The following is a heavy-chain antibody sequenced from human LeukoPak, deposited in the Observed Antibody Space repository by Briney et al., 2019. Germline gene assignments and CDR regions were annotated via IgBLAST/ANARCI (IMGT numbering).Heavy chain of an antibody. J-gene: IGHJ5*02. CDR1: GGTFSSYT. CDR2: IIPILGIA. Sequence: SVKVSCKASGGTFSSYTISWVRQAPGQGLEWMGRIIPILGIANYAQKFQGRVTITADKSTSTAYMELSSLRSEDTAVYYCASSPYGSEPSFDPWGQGTLVTVSS. CDR3: ASSPYGSEPSFDP. D-gene: IGHD3-10*01. V-gene: IGHV1-69*02.